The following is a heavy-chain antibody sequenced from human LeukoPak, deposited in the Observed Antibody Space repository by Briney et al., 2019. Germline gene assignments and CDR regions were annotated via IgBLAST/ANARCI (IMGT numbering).Heavy chain of an antibody. Sequence: GASVKVSCKASGYTFTSYDINWVRQATGQGLEWMGWMNPNSGNTGYAQKFQGRVTMTRNTSISTAYMELSSLRSEDTAVYYCARDAGYCSGGSCPYIWFDPWGQGTLVTVSS. V-gene: IGHV1-8*01. CDR3: ARDAGYCSGGSCPYIWFDP. D-gene: IGHD2-15*01. CDR2: MNPNSGNT. CDR1: GYTFTSYD. J-gene: IGHJ5*02.